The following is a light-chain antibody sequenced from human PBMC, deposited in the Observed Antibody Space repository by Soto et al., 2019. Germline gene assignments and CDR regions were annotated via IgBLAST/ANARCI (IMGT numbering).Light chain of an antibody. V-gene: IGKV3-15*01. J-gene: IGKJ1*01. CDR2: RAS. Sequence: EIVMTQSPATLSLSPGERATLSCTASHYVYSNVAWFQQRPGQAPRLLIYRASTRATGTTARFSGSGSGTEFTLTITSLQSEDFALYYCQQYHNLWTFGQGTKVDIK. CDR1: HYVYSN. CDR3: QQYHNLWT.